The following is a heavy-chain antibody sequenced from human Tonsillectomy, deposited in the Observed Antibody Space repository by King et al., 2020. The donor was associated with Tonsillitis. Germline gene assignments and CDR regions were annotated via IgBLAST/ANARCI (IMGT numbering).Heavy chain of an antibody. CDR3: TSLGDDTVTTFNY. V-gene: IGHV3-73*02. J-gene: IGHJ4*02. CDR1: GFTFSGSA. CDR2: IRSKANSYAT. D-gene: IGHD4-11*01. Sequence: VQLVESGGGLVQPGGSLKLPCIASGFTFSGSAMHWVRQASGRGLEWVGRIRSKANSYATEYAASVEGRFTISRVDSNNMAYLQMNNLKTEDTAVYYWTSLGDDTVTTFNYWGQGTLVTVSS.